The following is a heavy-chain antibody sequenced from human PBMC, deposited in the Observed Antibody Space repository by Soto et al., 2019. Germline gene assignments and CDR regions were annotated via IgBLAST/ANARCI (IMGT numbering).Heavy chain of an antibody. V-gene: IGHV4-39*01. CDR2: IYYSGST. D-gene: IGHD3-3*02. J-gene: IGHJ5*02. Sequence: PSETLSLTCTVSGGSISSSSYYWGWIRQPPGKGLEWIGSIYYSGSTYYNPSLKSRVTISVDTSKNQFSLKLSSVXXADTAVYXXXXXKIAFYNWFDPWGQGTLVTVSS. CDR1: GGSISSSSYY. CDR3: XXXKIAFYNWFDP.